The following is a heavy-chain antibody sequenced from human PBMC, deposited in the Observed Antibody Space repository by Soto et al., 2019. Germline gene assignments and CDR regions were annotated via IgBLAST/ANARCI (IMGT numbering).Heavy chain of an antibody. CDR3: TRALNWEAH. J-gene: IGHJ4*02. D-gene: IGHD1-1*01. CDR2: INPDGSEK. CDR1: GFSFSSVW. V-gene: IGHV3-7*01. Sequence: EVQLVESGGGLVQPGGSLRLSCAASGFSFSSVWMTWVRQAPGKGLECLACINPDGSEKYYVDSVKGRFTVSRDNARNSLYVQMNSLRADDTAVYYCTRALNWEAHWGQGTLVTVSS.